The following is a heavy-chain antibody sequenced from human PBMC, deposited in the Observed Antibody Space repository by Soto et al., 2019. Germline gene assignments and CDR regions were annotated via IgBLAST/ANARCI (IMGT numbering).Heavy chain of an antibody. J-gene: IGHJ6*02. CDR2: ISGSGGST. V-gene: IGHV3-23*01. D-gene: IGHD3-3*01. CDR3: AKAFWSGYYGGDYYYGMDV. CDR1: GFTFSSYA. Sequence: GGSLRLSCAASGFTFSSYAMSWVRQAPGKGLEWVSAISGSGGSTYYADSVKGRFTISRDNSKNTLYLQMNSLRAEDTTVYYCAKAFWSGYYGGDYYYGMDVWGQGTTVTVSS.